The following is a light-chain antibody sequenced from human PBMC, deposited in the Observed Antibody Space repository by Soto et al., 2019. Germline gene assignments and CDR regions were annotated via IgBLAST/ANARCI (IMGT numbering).Light chain of an antibody. J-gene: IGKJ5*01. CDR2: GAS. CDR1: QSVNSSY. Sequence: ELVLTQSPGTLSLSPGERATLSCRASQSVNSSYLAGYKQKPGQAPRLLIYGASSRATAIPDRFSGSGSVTDFTLTISRLEPEDLAVYYCQQYGSSPTTVGQGKRLEIK. V-gene: IGKV3-20*01. CDR3: QQYGSSPTT.